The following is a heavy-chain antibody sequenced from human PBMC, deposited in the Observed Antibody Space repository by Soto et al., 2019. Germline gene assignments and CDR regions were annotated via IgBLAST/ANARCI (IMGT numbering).Heavy chain of an antibody. V-gene: IGHV3-23*01. J-gene: IGHJ2*01. CDR3: AKNRGPGSYTNSSFNV. Sequence: EVQLLESGGGLVQPGGSLRLSCAASGFTFSCCAMSWVRQAPGRGLEWVSTIHGGADYTHYTDSVKGRFTISRDNSRNKVFLQMNSLTAGDTAIYYCAKNRGPGSYTNSSFNVWGRGTPVTVS. D-gene: IGHD1-26*01. CDR1: GFTFSCCA. CDR2: IHGGADYT.